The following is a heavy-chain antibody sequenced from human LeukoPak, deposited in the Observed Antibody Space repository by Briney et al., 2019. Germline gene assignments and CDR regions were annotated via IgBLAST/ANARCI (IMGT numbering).Heavy chain of an antibody. CDR2: INHSGST. CDR3: ARGRSGGRWLQFAHYYYGMDV. V-gene: IGHV4-34*01. D-gene: IGHD5-24*01. J-gene: IGHJ6*02. Sequence: SETLSLTCAVYGGSFSGYYWSWIRQPPGKGLEWIGEINHSGSTNYNPSLKSRVTISVDTSKNQFSLKLSSVTAADTAVYYCARGRSGGRWLQFAHYYYGMDVWGQGTTVTVSS. CDR1: GGSFSGYY.